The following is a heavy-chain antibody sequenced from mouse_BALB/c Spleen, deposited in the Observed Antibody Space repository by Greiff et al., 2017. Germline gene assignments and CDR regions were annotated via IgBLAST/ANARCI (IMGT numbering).Heavy chain of an antibody. CDR1: GYTFTSYD. D-gene: IGHD2-14*01. V-gene: IGHV1S56*01. CDR2: IYPGDGST. Sequence: QVQLQQSGPELVKPGVLVKISCKGSGYTFTSYDINWVKQRPGQGLEWIGWIYPGDGSTKYNEKFKGKATLTADKSSSTAYMELSSLTSENSAVYFYARTSRYDSLDYWGQGTTLTVSS. CDR3: ARTSRYDSLDY. J-gene: IGHJ2*01.